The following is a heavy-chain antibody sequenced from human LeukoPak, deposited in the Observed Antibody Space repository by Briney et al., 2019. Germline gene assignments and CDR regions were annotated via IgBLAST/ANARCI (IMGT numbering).Heavy chain of an antibody. CDR3: ARWDRVDIAATNDDY. CDR2: INVYNGNT. D-gene: IGHD5-12*01. J-gene: IGHJ4*02. CDR1: GYTFTTYT. V-gene: IGHV1-18*04. Sequence: GASVKVSCKTSGYTFTTYTINWVRLAPGQGLEWMGWINVYNGNTNNAQKFQGRVTMTTDTSTSTAYMELTSLRSDDTAVYYCARWDRVDIAATNDDYWGQGTLVTVSS.